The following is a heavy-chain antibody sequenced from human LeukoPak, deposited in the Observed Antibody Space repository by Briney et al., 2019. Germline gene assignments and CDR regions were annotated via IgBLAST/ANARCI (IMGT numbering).Heavy chain of an antibody. D-gene: IGHD1-26*01. CDR1: GFTFSSYA. J-gene: IGHJ4*02. CDR2: ISGSGGST. Sequence: GGSLRLSCAASGFTFSSYAMGWVRQAPGKGLEWVSAISGSGGSTYYADSVKGRFTISRDNPKNTLYLQMNSLRAEDTAVYYCAKTKWELLLSPPSYWGQGTLVTVSS. CDR3: AKTKWELLLSPPSY. V-gene: IGHV3-23*01.